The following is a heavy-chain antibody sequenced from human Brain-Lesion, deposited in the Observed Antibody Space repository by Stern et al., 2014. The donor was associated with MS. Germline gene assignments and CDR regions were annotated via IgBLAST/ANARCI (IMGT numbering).Heavy chain of an antibody. J-gene: IGHJ3*02. Sequence: QVPLVQSGAEVKKPGASVKVSCKASGYTFTSYGISWVRQGPGQGLEWMGWISAYNGNTNDAQKLQGRGTMTTDTSPSTAYMELRSLRSDDTAVYYCARSHYQLLYGHDAFDIWGQGTTVTVSS. D-gene: IGHD2-2*02. CDR3: ARSHYQLLYGHDAFDI. CDR1: GYTFTSYG. V-gene: IGHV1-18*01. CDR2: ISAYNGNT.